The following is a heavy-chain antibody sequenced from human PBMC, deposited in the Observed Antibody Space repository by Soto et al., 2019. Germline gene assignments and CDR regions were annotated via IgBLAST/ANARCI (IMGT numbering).Heavy chain of an antibody. Sequence: PGGSLRLSCAASGFPFSSYSMNWVRQAPGKGLEWVSYISSSSSTIYYADSVKGRFTISRDNAKNSLYLQMNSLRAEDTAVYYCARDVTMVRGAIINHYYYMDVWGKGTTVTVSS. CDR2: ISSSSSTI. CDR3: ARDVTMVRGAIINHYYYMDV. V-gene: IGHV3-48*01. CDR1: GFPFSSYS. D-gene: IGHD3-10*01. J-gene: IGHJ6*03.